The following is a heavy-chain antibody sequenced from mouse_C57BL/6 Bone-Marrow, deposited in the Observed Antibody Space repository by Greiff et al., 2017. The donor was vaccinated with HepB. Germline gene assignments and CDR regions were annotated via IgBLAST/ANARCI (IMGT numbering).Heavy chain of an antibody. CDR2: ISDGGSYT. CDR1: GFTFSSYA. Sequence: DVHLVESGGGLVKPGGSLKLSCAASGFTFSSYAMSWVRQTPEKRLEWVATISDGGSYTYYPDNVKGRFTISRDNAKNNLYLQMSHLKSEDTAMYYCAREWLRYDYFDYWGQGTTLTVSS. D-gene: IGHD2-2*01. CDR3: AREWLRYDYFDY. V-gene: IGHV5-4*01. J-gene: IGHJ2*01.